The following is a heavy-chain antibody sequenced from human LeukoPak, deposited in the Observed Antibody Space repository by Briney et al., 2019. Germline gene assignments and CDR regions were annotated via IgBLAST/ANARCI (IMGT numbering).Heavy chain of an antibody. D-gene: IGHD6-13*01. J-gene: IGHJ6*02. CDR1: GYSFPSYR. CDR2: IYPGDSDT. V-gene: IGHV5-51*01. Sequence: ESPKISLKGSGYSFPSYRLDWVRQMPGKGLEGMGIIYPGDSDTRYSPSFECQVTISADKSICVASLQWSSLQGADTAMYYCARQDSSSHGMDVWGQGTTVTVSS. CDR3: ARQDSSSHGMDV.